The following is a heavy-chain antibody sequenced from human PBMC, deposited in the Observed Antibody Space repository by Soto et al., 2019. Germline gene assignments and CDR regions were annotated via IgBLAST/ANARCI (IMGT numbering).Heavy chain of an antibody. Sequence: PSETLSLTCTVSGGSISSSSYYWGWIRQPPGKGLEWIGSIYYSGSTYYNPSLKSRVTISVDTSKNQFSLKLSSVTAADTAVYYCASPQHPYDFWSGYYYWGQGTLVTAPQ. CDR2: IYYSGST. J-gene: IGHJ4*02. CDR3: ASPQHPYDFWSGYYY. V-gene: IGHV4-39*01. CDR1: GGSISSSSYY. D-gene: IGHD3-3*01.